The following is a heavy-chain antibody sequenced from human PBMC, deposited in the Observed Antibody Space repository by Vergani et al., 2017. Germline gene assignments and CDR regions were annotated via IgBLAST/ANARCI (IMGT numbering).Heavy chain of an antibody. CDR2: IRYDGSNK. D-gene: IGHD1-1*01. V-gene: IGHV3-30*02. J-gene: IGHJ6*03. CDR3: AKDELLQLERRREAYYMDV. CDR1: GFTFSSYG. Sequence: QVQLVESGGGVVQPGGSLRLSCAASGFTFSSYGMHWVRQAPGKGLEWVAFIRYDGSNKYYADSVKGRFTISRDNSKNTLYLQMNSLRAEDTAVYYCAKDELLQLERRREAYYMDVWGKGTTVTVSS.